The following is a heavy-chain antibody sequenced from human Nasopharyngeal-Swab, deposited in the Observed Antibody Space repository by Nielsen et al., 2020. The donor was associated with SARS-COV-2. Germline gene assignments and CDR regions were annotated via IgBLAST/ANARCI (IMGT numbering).Heavy chain of an antibody. CDR1: GFTFSSPA. Sequence: GESLKISCAASGFTFSSPAMHWVRQAPGKGLEWVAVISHDGSNKYFADSVKGRFTISRDNSKNTLYLQMNSLRAEDTAVYYCASPPLDSSGYYYGFHYWGRGTLVTVSS. D-gene: IGHD3-22*01. J-gene: IGHJ4*02. CDR2: ISHDGSNK. V-gene: IGHV3-30-3*01. CDR3: ASPPLDSSGYYYGFHY.